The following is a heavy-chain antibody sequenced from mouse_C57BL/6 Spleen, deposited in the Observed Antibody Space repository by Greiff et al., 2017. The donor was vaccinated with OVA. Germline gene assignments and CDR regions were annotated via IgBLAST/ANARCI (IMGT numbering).Heavy chain of an antibody. CDR3: AREGYDTGTTSYFDY. V-gene: IGHV3-6*01. CDR1: GYSITSGYY. CDR2: ISYDGSN. J-gene: IGHJ2*01. Sequence: EVQLQESGPGLVKPSQSLSLTCSVTGYSITSGYYWNWIRQFPGNKLEWMGYISYDGSNNYNPSLKNRISITRYTSKNQFFLKLNSVTTEDTATYYCAREGYDTGTTSYFDYWGQGTTLTVSS. D-gene: IGHD2-2*01.